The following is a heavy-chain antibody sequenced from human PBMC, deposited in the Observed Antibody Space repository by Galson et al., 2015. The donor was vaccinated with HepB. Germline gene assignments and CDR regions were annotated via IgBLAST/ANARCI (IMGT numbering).Heavy chain of an antibody. Sequence: SVKVSCKASGGTFSSYAISWVRQAPGQGLEWMGGIIPIFGTANYAQKFQGRVTITADKSTSTAYMELSSLRSEDTAVYYCARGVTMVRGREWDIWGQGTMVTVSS. V-gene: IGHV1-69*06. CDR3: ARGVTMVRGREWDI. CDR1: GGTFSSYA. J-gene: IGHJ3*02. CDR2: IIPIFGTA. D-gene: IGHD3-10*01.